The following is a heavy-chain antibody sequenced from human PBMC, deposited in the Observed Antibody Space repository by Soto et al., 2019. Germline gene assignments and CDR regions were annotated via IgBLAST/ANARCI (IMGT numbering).Heavy chain of an antibody. CDR1: GGSFSGYY. J-gene: IGHJ4*02. Sequence: PSETLSLTCAVYGGSFSGYYWSWIRQPPGKGLEWIGEINHSGSTNYNPSLKSRVTISVDTSKNQFSLKLSSVTAADTAVYYCARGNLLWFGESLSYYFDYWGQGTLVTVSS. CDR3: ARGNLLWFGESLSYYFDY. D-gene: IGHD3-10*01. CDR2: INHSGST. V-gene: IGHV4-34*01.